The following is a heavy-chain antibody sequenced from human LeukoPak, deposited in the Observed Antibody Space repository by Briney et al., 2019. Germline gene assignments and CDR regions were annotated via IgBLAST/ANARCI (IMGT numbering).Heavy chain of an antibody. CDR3: ARAMVRYFDY. Sequence: GGSLRLSCAASGFTFSSYEMNWVRQAPGKGLEWVSYISSSGSTIYYADSVKGRFTMSRDNANNFLCLQLNSLRAEDTAVYYCARAMVRYFDYWGQGTLVTVSS. J-gene: IGHJ4*02. V-gene: IGHV3-48*03. CDR2: ISSSGSTI. CDR1: GFTFSSYE. D-gene: IGHD2-8*01.